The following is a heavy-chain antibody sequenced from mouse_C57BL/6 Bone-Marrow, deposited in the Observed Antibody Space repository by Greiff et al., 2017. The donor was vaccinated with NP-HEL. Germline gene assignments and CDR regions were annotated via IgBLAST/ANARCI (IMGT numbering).Heavy chain of an antibody. J-gene: IGHJ3*01. CDR1: GFTFSSYA. CDR3: ARGMGFAY. D-gene: IGHD2-3*01. V-gene: IGHV5-4*03. CDR2: ISDGGSYT. Sequence: EVKLVESGGGLVKPGGSLKLSCAASGFTFSSYAMSWVRQTPEKRLEWVATISDGGSYTYYPDNVKGRFTISRDNAKSNLYLQMSHLKAEDTAMYYCARGMGFAYWGQGTLVTVSA.